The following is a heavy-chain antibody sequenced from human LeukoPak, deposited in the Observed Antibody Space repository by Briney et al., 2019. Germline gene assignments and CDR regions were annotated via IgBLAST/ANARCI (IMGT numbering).Heavy chain of an antibody. D-gene: IGHD3-10*01. Sequence: SETLSLTCTVSGGSISSSSYYWGWIRQPPGKGLEWIGSIYYSGSTYYNPSLKSRVTISVDTSKNQFSLKLSSVTAADTVVYYCARRGKRREYYYGSGSYYKLGRQFPDSPYYFDYWGQGTLVTVSS. CDR1: GGSISSSSYY. CDR3: ARRGKRREYYYGSGSYYKLGRQFPDSPYYFDY. CDR2: IYYSGST. V-gene: IGHV4-39*07. J-gene: IGHJ4*02.